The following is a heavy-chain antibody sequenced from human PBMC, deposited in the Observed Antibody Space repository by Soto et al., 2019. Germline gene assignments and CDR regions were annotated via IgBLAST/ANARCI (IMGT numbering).Heavy chain of an antibody. CDR2: IYDIGRT. Sequence: SETLSLTCSVSGGSITSYYWSWIRQPPGKGLEWIGYIYDIGRTNYNPSLKSRVTISVDTSKNQFSLKLSSVTAADTAVYYCVRGEYYDILTGYATAFDIWGQGTMVTVSS. V-gene: IGHV4-59*01. CDR3: VRGEYYDILTGYATAFDI. CDR1: GGSITSYY. J-gene: IGHJ3*02. D-gene: IGHD3-9*01.